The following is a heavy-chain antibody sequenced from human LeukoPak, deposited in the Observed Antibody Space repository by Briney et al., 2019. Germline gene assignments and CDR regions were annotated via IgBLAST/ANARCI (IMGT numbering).Heavy chain of an antibody. CDR3: ARKAVAGMDYYYYGMDV. J-gene: IGHJ6*02. V-gene: IGHV1-3*01. D-gene: IGHD6-19*01. Sequence: ASVKVSCKASGYTFTSYAMHWVRQVPGQRLEWMGWINAGNGNTKYSQKFQGRVTITRDTSASTAYMELSSLRSEDTAVYYCARKAVAGMDYYYYGMDVWGQGTTVTVSS. CDR2: INAGNGNT. CDR1: GYTFTSYA.